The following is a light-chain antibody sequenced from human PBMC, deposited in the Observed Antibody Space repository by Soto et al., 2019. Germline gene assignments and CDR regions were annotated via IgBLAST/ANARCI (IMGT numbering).Light chain of an antibody. CDR3: SSYTSSSTSLYV. Sequence: QPVLTQPASVSGSPGQSITISCTGTSSDVGGYNYVSWYQQHPGKAPKLMIYDVSNRPSGVSNRFSGSKSGNTASLTISGLQAEDEADYYCSSYTSSSTSLYVFGTGTKVTVL. V-gene: IGLV2-14*01. J-gene: IGLJ1*01. CDR2: DVS. CDR1: SSDVGGYNY.